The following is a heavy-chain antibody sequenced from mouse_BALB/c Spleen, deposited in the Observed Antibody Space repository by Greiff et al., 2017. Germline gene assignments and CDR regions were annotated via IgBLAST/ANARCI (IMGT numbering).Heavy chain of an antibody. CDR2: INSNGGST. J-gene: IGHJ1*01. Sequence: EVKLMESGGGLVKLGGSLKLSCAASGFTFSSYYMSWVRQTPEKRLELVAAINSNGGSTYYPDTVKGRFTISRDNAKNTLYLQMSSLKSEDTALYYCATYGNYEGYFDVWGAGTTVTVSS. CDR1: GFTFSSYY. CDR3: ATYGNYEGYFDV. V-gene: IGHV5-6-2*01. D-gene: IGHD2-1*01.